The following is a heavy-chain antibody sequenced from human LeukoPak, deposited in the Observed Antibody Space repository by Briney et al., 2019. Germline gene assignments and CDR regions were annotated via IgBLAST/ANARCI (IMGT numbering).Heavy chain of an antibody. J-gene: IGHJ6*02. CDR3: AKETIRWKDSRKTYYSYSGMDV. V-gene: IGHV3-23*01. D-gene: IGHD3-22*01. CDR2: ISGSGGSI. Sequence: GGSLRLSCAASGFTFSSYAMSWVRQAPGKGLEWVSAISGSGGSIYYADSVKGRFTISRDNSKNTLYLQMNSLRAEDTAVYYCAKETIRWKDSRKTYYSYSGMDVWGQGTTVTVSS. CDR1: GFTFSSYA.